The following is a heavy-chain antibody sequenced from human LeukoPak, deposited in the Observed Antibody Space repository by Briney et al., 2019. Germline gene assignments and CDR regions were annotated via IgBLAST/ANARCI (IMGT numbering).Heavy chain of an antibody. J-gene: IGHJ4*02. CDR3: ARGGDSGYEPNHTFDY. Sequence: ASVKVSCKASGYTFTSYYMQWVRQAPGQGLEWMGIINPSGGSTSYAQKFQGRVTMTRDMSTSTVYMELSSLRSEDTAVYYCARGGDSGYEPNHTFDYWGQGTLVTVSS. D-gene: IGHD5-12*01. V-gene: IGHV1-46*01. CDR1: GYTFTSYY. CDR2: INPSGGST.